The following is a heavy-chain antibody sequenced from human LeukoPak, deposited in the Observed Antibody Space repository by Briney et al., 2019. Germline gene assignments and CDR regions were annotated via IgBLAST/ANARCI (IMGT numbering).Heavy chain of an antibody. CDR2: ISAYNGNT. D-gene: IGHD3-10*01. CDR3: VRDGEGVAISVNYWFDP. Sequence: ASVKVSCKASGYTFTSYGISWVRQAPGQGLEWMGWISAYNGNTNYAQKLQGRVTMTTDTSTSTAYMELRSLRSDDTAVYYCVRDGEGVAISVNYWFDPWGQGTLVTVSS. J-gene: IGHJ5*02. CDR1: GYTFTSYG. V-gene: IGHV1-18*01.